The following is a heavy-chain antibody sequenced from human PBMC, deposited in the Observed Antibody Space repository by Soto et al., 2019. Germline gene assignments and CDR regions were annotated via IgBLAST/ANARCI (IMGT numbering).Heavy chain of an antibody. V-gene: IGHV4-59*12. CDR1: GGSISSYY. CDR3: ARGMTTVTTLDY. J-gene: IGHJ4*02. D-gene: IGHD4-4*01. CDR2: IYYSGST. Sequence: TLSLTCTVSGGSISSYYWSWIRQPPGKGLEWIGYIYYSGSTNYNPSLKSRVTISVDTSKNQFSLKLSSVTAADTAVYYCARGMTTVTTLDYWGQGTLVTVSS.